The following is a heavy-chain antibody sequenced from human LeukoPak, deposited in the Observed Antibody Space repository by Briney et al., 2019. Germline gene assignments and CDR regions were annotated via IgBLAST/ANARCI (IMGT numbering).Heavy chain of an antibody. J-gene: IGHJ4*02. CDR3: ARVIGSYGDSAY. Sequence: GGSLRLSCAASGFTFSSFSMNWVRQAPGKGLAWISYIASSSSSMYYADSVKGRFTISRDNAKNSLYLQMNSLTAEDTAVYYCARVIGSYGDSAYWGQGTLVTVSS. V-gene: IGHV3-48*04. CDR2: IASSSSSM. CDR1: GFTFSSFS. D-gene: IGHD4-17*01.